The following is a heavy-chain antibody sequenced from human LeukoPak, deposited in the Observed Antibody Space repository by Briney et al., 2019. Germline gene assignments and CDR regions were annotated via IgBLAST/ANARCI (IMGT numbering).Heavy chain of an antibody. V-gene: IGHV3-48*02. CDR2: ISCSSSTI. CDR1: GFTFSSYS. J-gene: IGHJ4*02. CDR3: ARMGIAVAGTSYYFDY. Sequence: PGGSLRLSCAASGFTFSSYSMNWVRQAPGKGLEWVSYISCSSSTIYYADSVKGRFTISRDNAKNSLYLQMNSLRDEDTAVYYCARMGIAVAGTSYYFDYWGQGTLVTVSS. D-gene: IGHD6-19*01.